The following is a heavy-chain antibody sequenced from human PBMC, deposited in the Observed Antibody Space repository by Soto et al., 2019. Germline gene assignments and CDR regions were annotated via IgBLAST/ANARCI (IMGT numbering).Heavy chain of an antibody. J-gene: IGHJ3*02. CDR1: GFTFSIYW. V-gene: IGHV3-7*04. D-gene: IGHD4-17*01. CDR3: ARVDYGDSSYSLGAFDI. CDR2: IKQDGSEK. Sequence: EVQLVEAGGCLVQPGGSLRLSCAASGFTFSIYWMSWVRQAPGKGLEWGANIKQDGSEKYYVDSVKGRFTISRDNAKHSLYLQMNSLRDEDTAVYYCARVDYGDSSYSLGAFDIWGQGTMDTVSS.